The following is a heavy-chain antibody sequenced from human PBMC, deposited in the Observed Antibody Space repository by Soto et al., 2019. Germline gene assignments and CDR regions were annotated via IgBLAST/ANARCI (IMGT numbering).Heavy chain of an antibody. CDR2: ISSDGNNK. CDR3: AKDAYSSGWYGYFDY. D-gene: IGHD6-19*01. CDR1: GFTFSSYA. V-gene: IGHV3-30*18. Sequence: QVQLVESGGGVVQPGRSLRLSCAASGFTFSSYAMHWVRQAPGKGLEWVAVISSDGNNKYYADSVKGRFTISRDNSKNTLFLQMNSLRAEDTAIYYCAKDAYSSGWYGYFDYWGQGTLVTVSS. J-gene: IGHJ4*02.